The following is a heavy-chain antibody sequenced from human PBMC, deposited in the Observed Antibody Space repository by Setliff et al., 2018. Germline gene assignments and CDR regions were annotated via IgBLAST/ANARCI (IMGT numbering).Heavy chain of an antibody. J-gene: IGHJ4*02. V-gene: IGHV3-73*01. CDR2: VRRKTNSYAT. D-gene: IGHD2-21*01. Sequence: GGSLRLSCAASEFSLSDFHMHWVRQAPGKGLEWVGRVRRKTNSYATAYSASLKGRFTISRDDSKNTAYLQMNSLQSDDTAVYYCGTWIAGRGFWGQGTLVTVSS. CDR1: EFSLSDFH. CDR3: GTWIAGRGF.